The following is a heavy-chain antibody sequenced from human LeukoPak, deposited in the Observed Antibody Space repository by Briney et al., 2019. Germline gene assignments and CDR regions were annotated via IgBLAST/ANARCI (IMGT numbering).Heavy chain of an antibody. J-gene: IGHJ5*02. CDR2: IIPIFGTA. CDR1: GGTFSSYA. CDR3: ARGSLGWFDP. D-gene: IGHD3-16*01. Sequence: ASVKVSCKASGGTFSSYAISWVRQAPGQGLEWMGGIIPIFGTANYAQKFQGRVTITADESTSTAYMELSSLRSEGTAVYYCARGSLGWFDPWGQGTLVTVSS. V-gene: IGHV1-69*13.